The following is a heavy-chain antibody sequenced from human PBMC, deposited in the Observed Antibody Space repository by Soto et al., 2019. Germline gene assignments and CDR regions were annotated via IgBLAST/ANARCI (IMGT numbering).Heavy chain of an antibody. CDR1: GNTVSNYA. CDR3: ARDDSGFSGIHDLDYFNY. D-gene: IGHD5-12*01. CDR2: INGGNGNT. V-gene: IGHV1-3*01. J-gene: IGHJ4*02. Sequence: QVQLVQSGAELKKPGASVKVSCKASGNTVSNYAIHWVRQAPGQRLEWMGWINGGNGNTYYSEHFQGRVTFTRDTSAGTVYMQLSSLTSEDTAVYYCARDDSGFSGIHDLDYFNYWGQGALVTVSS.